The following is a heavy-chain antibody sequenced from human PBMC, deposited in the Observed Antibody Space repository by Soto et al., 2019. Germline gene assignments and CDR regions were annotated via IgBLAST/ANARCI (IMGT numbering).Heavy chain of an antibody. V-gene: IGHV4-61*01. CDR1: GGSVSSGSYY. D-gene: IGHD6-19*01. CDR3: ARVSSGWYYFDY. CDR2: MYNSVST. Sequence: SETLSLTCTVSGGSVSSGSYYWSWIRQPPCKGLEWIGYMYNSVSTNYNPSLKSRVIISVDTSKNQFSLKLSSVTAADTAVYYCARVSSGWYYFDYWGQGTLVTVSS. J-gene: IGHJ4*02.